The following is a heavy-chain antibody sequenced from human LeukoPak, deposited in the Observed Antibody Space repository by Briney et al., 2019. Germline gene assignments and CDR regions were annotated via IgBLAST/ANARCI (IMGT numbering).Heavy chain of an antibody. Sequence: SVKVSCKASGGTFSSYAISWVRQAPGQGLEWMGGIIPIFGTANYAQKFQGRVTITADESTSTAYMELSSLRSEDTAVYYCARDGSRNVVVPAPSWFDPWGQGTLVTVSS. V-gene: IGHV1-69*13. J-gene: IGHJ5*02. D-gene: IGHD2-2*01. CDR1: GGTFSSYA. CDR3: ARDGSRNVVVPAPSWFDP. CDR2: IIPIFGTA.